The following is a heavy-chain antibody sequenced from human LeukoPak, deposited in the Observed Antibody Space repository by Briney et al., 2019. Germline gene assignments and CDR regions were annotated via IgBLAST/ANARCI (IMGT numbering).Heavy chain of an antibody. CDR2: INHSGST. J-gene: IGHJ4*02. CDR1: GYSISSGYY. Sequence: PSETLSLTCTVSGYSISSGYYWSWIRQPPGKGLEWIGEINHSGSTNYNPSLKSRVTISVDTSKNQFSLKLSSVTAADTAVYYCARVDPRTGYSSSWYRDWGQGTLVTVSS. CDR3: ARVDPRTGYSSSWYRD. V-gene: IGHV4-38-2*02. D-gene: IGHD6-13*01.